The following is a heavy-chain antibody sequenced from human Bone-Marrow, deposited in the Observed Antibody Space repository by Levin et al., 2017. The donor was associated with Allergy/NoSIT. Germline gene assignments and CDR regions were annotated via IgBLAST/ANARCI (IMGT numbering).Heavy chain of an antibody. CDR2: INNDGSDT. J-gene: IGHJ5*02. CDR1: GISFSSHW. CDR3: TRDRPHTWFDP. Sequence: LSLTCAASGISFSSHWMHWVRQASGKGLVWVSRINNDGSDTVYADSVKGRFTISRDNSKNTLYLQMNSLRPEDTAVYYCTRDRPHTWFDPWGQGTLVTVSS. V-gene: IGHV3-74*01.